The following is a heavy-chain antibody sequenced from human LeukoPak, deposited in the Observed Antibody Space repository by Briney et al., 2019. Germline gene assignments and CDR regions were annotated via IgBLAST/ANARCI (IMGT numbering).Heavy chain of an antibody. V-gene: IGHV4-39*01. CDR2: MYYTGNT. CDR1: GVSISTSNSY. CDR3: ARQTGSGLFTLP. Sequence: PSETLSLTCTVSGVSISTSNSYWGWIRQPPGKGLEWIGSMYYTGNTYYNASLKSRVTISIDTSKNQISLRLTSVTDTDTAMYYCARQTGSGLFTLPGGQGTLVTVSS. J-gene: IGHJ4*02. D-gene: IGHD3/OR15-3a*01.